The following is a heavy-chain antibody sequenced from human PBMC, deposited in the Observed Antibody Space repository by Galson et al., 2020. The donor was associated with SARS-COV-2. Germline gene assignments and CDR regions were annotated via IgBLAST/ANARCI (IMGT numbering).Heavy chain of an antibody. D-gene: IGHD6-13*01. J-gene: IGHJ3*02. V-gene: IGHV3-30*04. Sequence: GESLQISCAASGFTFSPYAMNWARQAPGKGLESVAPISSHARNKLYADSVKGRFTISRDNSRTTLYLQINSLRPEDTAVYYCARDRSITATGTEAFDIWGLGTKVTVSS. CDR2: ISSHARNK. CDR1: GFTFSPYA. CDR3: ARDRSITATGTEAFDI.